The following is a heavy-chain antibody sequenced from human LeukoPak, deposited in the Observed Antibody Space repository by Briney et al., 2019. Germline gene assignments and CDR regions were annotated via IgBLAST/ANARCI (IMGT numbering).Heavy chain of an antibody. D-gene: IGHD2-15*01. CDR2: INPNSGGT. CDR3: ARVVGDCSGGSCPIYFDY. V-gene: IGHV1-2*02. J-gene: IGHJ4*02. Sequence: GASVKVSCKASGYTFTGYYMHWVRQAPGQGLEWMGWINPNSGGTNYAQKFQGRVTMTRDTSISTAYMELSRLRSDDTAVYYCARVVGDCSGGSCPIYFDYWGQGTLVTVSS. CDR1: GYTFTGYY.